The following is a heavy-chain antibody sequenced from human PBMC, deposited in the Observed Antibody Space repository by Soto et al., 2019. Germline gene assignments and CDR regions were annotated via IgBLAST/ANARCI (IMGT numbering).Heavy chain of an antibody. CDR2: IKQDGSEK. J-gene: IGHJ4*02. CDR3: STVAMAPSDCSSTTCPIG. Sequence: GGSLRLSCAASGFTFSSYWMSWVRQAPGKGLEWVANIKQDGSEKYYVDSVKGRFTISRDNAKNSLYLQMNSLKSEDTAVYYCSTVAMAPSDCSSTTCPIGWGPGTLVTVSS. D-gene: IGHD2-2*01. CDR1: GFTFSSYW. V-gene: IGHV3-7*03.